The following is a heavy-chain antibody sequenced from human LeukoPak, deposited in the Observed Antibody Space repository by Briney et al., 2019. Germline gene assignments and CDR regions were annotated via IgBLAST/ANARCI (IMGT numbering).Heavy chain of an antibody. D-gene: IGHD3-3*02. CDR1: GFTFSRHW. CDR2: IKSDGSET. J-gene: IGHJ4*02. V-gene: IGHV3-74*01. CDR3: ARVISYFDL. Sequence: GGFLSLSCAASGFTFSRHWMHWVRQGPGKGLEWVSRIKSDGSETQYADSVKGRFTISRDNAHNTLYLQMTSLRPEDTAIYYCARVISYFDLWGQGALVTAS.